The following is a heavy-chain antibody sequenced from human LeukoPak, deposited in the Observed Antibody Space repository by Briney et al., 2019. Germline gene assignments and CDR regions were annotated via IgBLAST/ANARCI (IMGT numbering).Heavy chain of an antibody. V-gene: IGHV3-33*01. CDR2: IWYDGSNK. Sequence: PGRSLRLSCAAPGFTFRSYGMPWVRQAPGKGLEWVAVIWYDGSNKYYADSVKGRFPISSDNSKNTLYLQMNSLRPEETAVYYCARERDLTGVDYWGEGALGTVSP. CDR3: ARERDLTGVDY. CDR1: GFTFRSYG. D-gene: IGHD7-27*01. J-gene: IGHJ4*02.